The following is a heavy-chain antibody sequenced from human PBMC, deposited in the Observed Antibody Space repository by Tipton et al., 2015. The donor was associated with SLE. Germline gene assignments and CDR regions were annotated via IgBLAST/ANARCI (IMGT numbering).Heavy chain of an antibody. V-gene: IGHV3-7*03. CDR1: GFTFSSYW. CDR2: IKQDGSGE. CDR3: ARERGIREHDTFDI. Sequence: GSLRLSCAASGFTFSSYWMSWVRQAPGKGLEWVANIKQDGSGEYYVDSVKGRFTISRDNAKNSLYLQMNSLRVEDTALYYCARERGIREHDTFDIWGQGTMVTVSS. D-gene: IGHD1/OR15-1a*01. J-gene: IGHJ3*02.